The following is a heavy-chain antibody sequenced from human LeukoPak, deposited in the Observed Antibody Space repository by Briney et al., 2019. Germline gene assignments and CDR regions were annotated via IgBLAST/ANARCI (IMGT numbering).Heavy chain of an antibody. CDR2: ISYDGSNK. CDR3: AKGGDYHY. CDR1: GFTFSSYA. V-gene: IGHV3-30*04. Sequence: GGSLRLSCAASGFTFSSYAMHWVRQAPGKGLEWVAVISYDGSNKYYADSVKGRFTISRDNSKNTLYLQTNSLRAEDTAVYYCAKGGDYHYWGQGTLVTVSS. D-gene: IGHD4-17*01. J-gene: IGHJ4*02.